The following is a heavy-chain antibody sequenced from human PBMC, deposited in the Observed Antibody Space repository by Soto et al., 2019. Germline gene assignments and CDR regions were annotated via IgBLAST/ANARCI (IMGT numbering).Heavy chain of an antibody. V-gene: IGHV4-30-4*01. CDR2: IYKSATT. CDR3: ARGRYCLTGRCFPNWFDS. D-gene: IGHD7-27*01. J-gene: IGHJ5*01. Sequence: SETLSLTCSVSGDSISNLDYFWAWIRQPPGQALEYIGYIYKSATTYYNPSLESRVAISVDTSKSQFYLNVTSVTAADTAVYFCARGRYCLTGRCFPNWFDSWGQGALVTVSS. CDR1: GDSISNLDYF.